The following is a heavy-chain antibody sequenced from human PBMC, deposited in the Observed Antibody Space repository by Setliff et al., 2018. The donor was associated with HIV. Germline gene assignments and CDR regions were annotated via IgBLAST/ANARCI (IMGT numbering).Heavy chain of an antibody. Sequence: SVKVSCKASGGTFSNYAISWVRQAPGQGLEWMGGITPIFGKAHYAQRFQGRVTITAAESTNTAYMELSSLISEDTALYYCAKGPPLVISLPDFWGQGTLVTVSS. CDR1: GGTFSNYA. J-gene: IGHJ4*02. CDR2: ITPIFGKA. D-gene: IGHD3-9*01. CDR3: AKGPPLVISLPDF. V-gene: IGHV1-69*13.